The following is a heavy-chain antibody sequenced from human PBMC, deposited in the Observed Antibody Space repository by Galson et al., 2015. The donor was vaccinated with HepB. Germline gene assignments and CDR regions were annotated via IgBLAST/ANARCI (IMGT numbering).Heavy chain of an antibody. J-gene: IGHJ1*01. CDR1: GYTLSELS. D-gene: IGHD3-10*01. CDR3: ATVFGY. V-gene: IGHV1-24*01. Sequence: SCKVSGYTLSELSMHWVRQAPGKGLEWMGNFNPEDGETTYAQKFQGRVTMTEDTSTDTAYMELNSLRSEDTAVYYCATVFGYWGQGTLITVSS. CDR2: FNPEDGET.